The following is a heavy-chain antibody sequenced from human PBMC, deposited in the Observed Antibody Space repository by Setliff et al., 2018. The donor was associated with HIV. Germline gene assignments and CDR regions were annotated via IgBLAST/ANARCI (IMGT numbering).Heavy chain of an antibody. J-gene: IGHJ4*02. D-gene: IGHD3-22*01. Sequence: GASVKVSCKASGYTFTGYYMHWVRQAPGQGLEWMGRINPNSGGTNYAQKFQGRVTMTRDTSTSTVYMELSSLRSEDTAVYYCARVEYYYDSSGYYYDYWGQGTLVTSPQ. CDR1: GYTFTGYY. CDR2: INPNSGGT. V-gene: IGHV1-2*06. CDR3: ARVEYYYDSSGYYYDY.